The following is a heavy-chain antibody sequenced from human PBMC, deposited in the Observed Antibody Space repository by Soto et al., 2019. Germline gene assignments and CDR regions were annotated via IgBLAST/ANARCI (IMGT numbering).Heavy chain of an antibody. Sequence: SVKVSCKASGYTLTSYYIHWVRQAPGRGPEGMGIINPSGGSTNSAQKFQGRVTMTRNPSTSTVYMELSSLRSDDTAVYYCSGEEAGWYSAYYVLEVLGPGTXVTVFS. J-gene: IGHJ6*01. CDR2: INPSGGST. CDR1: GYTLTSYY. D-gene: IGHD2-15*01. CDR3: SGEEAGWYSAYYVLEV. V-gene: IGHV1-46*01.